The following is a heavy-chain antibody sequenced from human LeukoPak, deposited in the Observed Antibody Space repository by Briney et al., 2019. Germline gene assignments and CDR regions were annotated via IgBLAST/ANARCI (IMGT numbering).Heavy chain of an antibody. CDR1: GGSISSSSDY. D-gene: IGHD6-6*01. CDR2: IYYTGST. Sequence: SETLSLTCTVSGGSISSSSDYWGWIRQPPGEGLEWIGSIYYTGSTYYSPSLKSRVTISADTSKDEFSLKLSSVTAADTAVYYCTSEISSASNYWGQGTLVTVSS. J-gene: IGHJ4*02. CDR3: TSEISSASNY. V-gene: IGHV4-39*01.